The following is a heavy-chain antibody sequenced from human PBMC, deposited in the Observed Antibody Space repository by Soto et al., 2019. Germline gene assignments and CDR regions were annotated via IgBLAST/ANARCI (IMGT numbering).Heavy chain of an antibody. D-gene: IGHD3-22*01. CDR2: IIPIFGTA. CDR3: ARGGRDSSGWRTTYWYFDL. Sequence: QVQLVQSGAEVKKPGSSVKVSCKASGGTFSSYAISWVRQAPGQGLEWMGGIIPIFGTANYAQKFQGRVTITADESTSTAYMELSGLRSEDTAVYYCARGGRDSSGWRTTYWYFDLWGRGTLVTVSS. V-gene: IGHV1-69*12. CDR1: GGTFSSYA. J-gene: IGHJ2*01.